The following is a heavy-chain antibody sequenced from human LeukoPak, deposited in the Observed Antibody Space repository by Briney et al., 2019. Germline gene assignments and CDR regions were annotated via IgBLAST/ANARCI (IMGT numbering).Heavy chain of an antibody. D-gene: IGHD3-10*01. CDR1: GGSISSSSYY. J-gene: IGHJ4*02. CDR2: IYYSGST. CDR3: AEGGSGSYPYYFDY. V-gene: IGHV4-39*01. Sequence: SETLSLTCTVSGGSISSSSYYWGWIRQPPGKGLEWIGSIYYSGSTYYNPSLKSRVTISVDTSKNQFSLKLSSVTAADTAVYYCAEGGSGSYPYYFDYWGQGTLVTVSS.